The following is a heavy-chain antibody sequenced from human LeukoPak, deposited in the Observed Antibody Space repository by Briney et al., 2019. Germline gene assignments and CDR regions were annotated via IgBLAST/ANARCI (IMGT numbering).Heavy chain of an antibody. CDR1: GFTVSSNY. CDR2: IYSGGST. J-gene: IGHJ4*02. CDR3: AGKRIPMVRGVFDY. Sequence: PGGSLRLSCAASGFTVSSNYMSWVRQAPGKGLEWVSVIYSGGSTYYADSVKGRFTISRDNSKNTLYLQMNSLRAEDTAVYYCAGKRIPMVRGVFDYWGQGTLVTVSS. V-gene: IGHV3-66*01. D-gene: IGHD3-10*01.